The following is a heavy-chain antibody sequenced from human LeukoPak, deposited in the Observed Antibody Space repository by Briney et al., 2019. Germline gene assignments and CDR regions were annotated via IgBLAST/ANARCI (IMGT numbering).Heavy chain of an antibody. V-gene: IGHV3-23*01. CDR3: AKGSSSSRPYYFDH. CDR2: ISASGGTT. D-gene: IGHD6-6*01. CDR1: GFTFSTYA. J-gene: IGHJ4*02. Sequence: GGSLRLSCAASGFTFSTYAMSWVRQAPGKGLEWVSGISASGGTTYHADSVKGRFTISRDNSKNTLYFQMNSLRAEDTAIYYCAKGSSSSRPYYFDHWAPGTLVTVSS.